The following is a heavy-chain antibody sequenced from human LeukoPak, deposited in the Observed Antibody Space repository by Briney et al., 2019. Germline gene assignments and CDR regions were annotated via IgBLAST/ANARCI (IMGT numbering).Heavy chain of an antibody. J-gene: IGHJ6*03. CDR1: GFTFSSYG. Sequence: GGSLRLSCAASGFTFSSYGMHWVRQAPGKGLEYVSAISSNGGSTYYANSVKGRFTISRDNSKNTLYLQMGSLRAEDMAVYYCARKFSSYYYYMDVWGKGTTVTVSS. CDR2: ISSNGGST. V-gene: IGHV3-64*01. CDR3: ARKFSSYYYYMDV.